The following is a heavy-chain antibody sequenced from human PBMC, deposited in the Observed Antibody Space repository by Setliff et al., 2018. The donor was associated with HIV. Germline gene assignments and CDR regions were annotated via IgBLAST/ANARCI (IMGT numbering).Heavy chain of an antibody. V-gene: IGHV1-69*10. CDR2: IVPVLNRA. CDR3: ARKAGTTLHYHYYYMDV. CDR1: GGTFRTYG. D-gene: IGHD1-7*01. Sequence: PSVKVSCKASGGTFRTYGVSWVRLAPGQGLEWMGRIVPVLNRADYAQRFHGRVTITADESTNTVYMELRSLTPEDTAIYYCARKAGTTLHYHYYYMDVWGKGTTVTVSS. J-gene: IGHJ6*03.